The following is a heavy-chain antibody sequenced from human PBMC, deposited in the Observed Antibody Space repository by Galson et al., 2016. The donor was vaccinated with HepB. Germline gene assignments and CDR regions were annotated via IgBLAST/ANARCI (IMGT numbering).Heavy chain of an antibody. CDR1: GASIRSSNYY. CDR2: IYYSGST. V-gene: IGHV4-39*07. J-gene: IGHJ4*02. Sequence: SETLSLTCTVSGASIRSSNYYWAWIRQPPGKGLEWIGSIYYSGSTSYNASLNSRVTMSIDTSTNQFSLRLTSVHATDTAVYYCARARRNWNRGDFDYWGQGTLVTASS. D-gene: IGHD1-1*01. CDR3: ARARRNWNRGDFDY.